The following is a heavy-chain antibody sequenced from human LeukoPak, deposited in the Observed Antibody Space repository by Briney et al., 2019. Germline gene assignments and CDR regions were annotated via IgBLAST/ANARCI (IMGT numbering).Heavy chain of an antibody. J-gene: IGHJ6*02. Sequence: GGSLRLSCAASGFTFSSYWMNWARQAPGKGLEWVASINHNGNVNYYVDSVKGRFTISRDNAKNSLYLQMSNLRAEHTAVYFCARGGGLDVWGQGATVTVSS. CDR3: ARGGGLDV. D-gene: IGHD3-16*01. CDR1: GFTFSSYW. CDR2: INHNGNVN. V-gene: IGHV3-7*03.